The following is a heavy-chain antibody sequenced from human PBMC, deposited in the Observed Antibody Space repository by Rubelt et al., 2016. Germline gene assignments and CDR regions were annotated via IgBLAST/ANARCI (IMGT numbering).Heavy chain of an antibody. D-gene: IGHD1-26*01. Sequence: EVQLVESGGGLVQPGGSLRLSCAASGFTFSSYSMNWVRQAPGKGLEWVSSISSSSSYIYYADSVKGRFTISRDNSKNTLYLQMNSLRAEDTAVYYCAKSLMGGSYYLDYWGQGTLVTVSS. CDR3: AKSLMGGSYYLDY. CDR2: ISSSSSYI. J-gene: IGHJ4*02. CDR1: GFTFSSYS. V-gene: IGHV3-21*01.